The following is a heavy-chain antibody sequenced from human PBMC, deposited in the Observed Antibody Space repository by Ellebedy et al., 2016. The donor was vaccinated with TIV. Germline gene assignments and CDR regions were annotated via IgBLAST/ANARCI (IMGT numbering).Heavy chain of an antibody. V-gene: IGHV3-23*01. D-gene: IGHD3-10*01. CDR3: ARDSGRRRSWDNDY. Sequence: GESLKISCAASGITFSTYTMDWVRQAPGKGLEWVSTISDSGGNTHFPDSVKGRFTISRDNSRNTVYLQMNNLRAEDTAVYYCARDSGRRRSWDNDYWGQGTLVTVSS. CDR1: GITFSTYT. CDR2: ISDSGGNT. J-gene: IGHJ4*02.